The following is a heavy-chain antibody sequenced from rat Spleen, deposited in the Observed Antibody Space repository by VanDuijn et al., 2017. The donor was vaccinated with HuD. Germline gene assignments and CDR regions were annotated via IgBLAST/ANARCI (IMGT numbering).Heavy chain of an antibody. D-gene: IGHD1-12*02. CDR2: ITTVGVNT. CDR3: ARHGYDGSYYYWDY. Sequence: EVQLVESGGGLVQPGRSMKLSCAASGFIFSNYYMVWVRQAPTKGLEWVASITTVGVNTHYRDSVKGRFPISRDNEKSTLYLQMDSLRSEDTATYYCARHGYDGSYYYWDYWGQGVMVTVSS. J-gene: IGHJ2*01. V-gene: IGHV5-25*01. CDR1: GFIFSNYY.